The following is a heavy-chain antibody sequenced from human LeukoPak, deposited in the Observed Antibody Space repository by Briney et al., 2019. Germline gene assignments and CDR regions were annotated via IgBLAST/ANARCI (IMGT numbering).Heavy chain of an antibody. CDR3: AKDRGGSVFDY. V-gene: IGHV3-53*01. J-gene: IGHJ4*02. CDR1: GFTVSSNY. Sequence: PGGSLRLSCAASGFTVSSNYMSWVRQAPGMGLEWVSVMYTGGSTYYADSVKGRFTISRDNSRNTLFLQMNSLRAEDTAIYYCAKDRGGSVFDYWGQGTLVTVSS. CDR2: MYTGGST. D-gene: IGHD1-26*01.